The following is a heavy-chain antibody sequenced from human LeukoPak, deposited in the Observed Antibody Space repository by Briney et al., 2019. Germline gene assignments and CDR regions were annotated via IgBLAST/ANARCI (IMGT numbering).Heavy chain of an antibody. CDR1: GFPFSSYS. V-gene: IGHV3-21*01. CDR3: ARADTTAAACD. D-gene: IGHD6-13*01. CDR2: ISSSSSYI. J-gene: IGHJ4*02. Sequence: PWGSLRLSCAASGFPFSSYSMNGVRQAPGKGLEGVSSISSSSSYIYYADSLKGRFTISRDNAKNSLYLQMNSLRAEDTAVYYCARADTTAAACDWGQGTLVTVSS.